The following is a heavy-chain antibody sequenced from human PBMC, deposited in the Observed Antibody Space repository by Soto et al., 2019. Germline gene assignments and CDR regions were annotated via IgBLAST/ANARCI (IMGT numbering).Heavy chain of an antibody. Sequence: PGGSLRLSCAASGFTFSSYGMHWVRQAPGKGLEWVAVISYDGSNKYYADSVKGRFTISRDNSKNTLYLQINSLRAEDTAVYYCAKDWGKITGTYYYYYGMDVWGQGTTVTVSS. CDR2: ISYDGSNK. V-gene: IGHV3-30*18. D-gene: IGHD1-20*01. CDR1: GFTFSSYG. J-gene: IGHJ6*02. CDR3: AKDWGKITGTYYYYYGMDV.